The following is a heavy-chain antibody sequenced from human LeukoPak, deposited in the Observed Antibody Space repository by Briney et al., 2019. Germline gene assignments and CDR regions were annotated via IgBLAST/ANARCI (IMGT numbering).Heavy chain of an antibody. CDR1: GGSFSGYY. J-gene: IGHJ6*03. D-gene: IGHD6-13*01. CDR3: ARTTEAHSWQTRYYSYYMDV. CDR2: IHQSGNT. Sequence: SETLSLTCDAYGGSFSGYYCNWIPQPPGKGLEWIGEIHQSGNTNYNPSLKSRLTISVDTSKNQFSLKLSSVTAADTAVYYCARTTEAHSWQTRYYSYYMDVWGKGTTVTVSS. V-gene: IGHV4-34*01.